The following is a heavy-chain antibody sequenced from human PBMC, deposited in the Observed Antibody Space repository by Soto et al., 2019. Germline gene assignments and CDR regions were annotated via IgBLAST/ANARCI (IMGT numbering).Heavy chain of an antibody. J-gene: IGHJ4*02. V-gene: IGHV3-23*01. D-gene: IGHD3-16*01. CDR3: AKLGADTSYRQIDY. Sequence: GGSLRLSCAASGVTFSSCAMSWVRQALGKGLERVSAITGSGSSAYYADSVKGRFTISRDNSQNTLSLQMSSLRAEDTAVYYCAKLGADTSYRQIDYWGQGTLVTVSS. CDR1: GVTFSSCA. CDR2: ITGSGSSA.